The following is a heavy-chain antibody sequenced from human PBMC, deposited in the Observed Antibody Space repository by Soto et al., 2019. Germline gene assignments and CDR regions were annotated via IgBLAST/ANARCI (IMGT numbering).Heavy chain of an antibody. CDR1: GFTFSSYG. CDR3: AKDPLAVAGGGYFQH. CDR2: ISYDGSNK. D-gene: IGHD6-19*01. Sequence: GGSLRLSCAASGFTFSSYGMHWVRQAPGKGLEWVAVISYDGSNKYYADSVKGRFTISRDNSKNTLYLQMNSLRAEDTAVYYCAKDPLAVAGGGYFQHWGQGTLVTVSS. J-gene: IGHJ1*01. V-gene: IGHV3-30*18.